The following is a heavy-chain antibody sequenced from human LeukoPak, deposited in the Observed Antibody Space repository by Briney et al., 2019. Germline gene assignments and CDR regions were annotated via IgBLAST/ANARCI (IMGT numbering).Heavy chain of an antibody. D-gene: IGHD1-1*01. CDR3: ARGVYWSLDY. CDR1: GFIFNTNG. Sequence: GGSLRLSCAITGFIFNTNGMNWVRQSPGKGLEWLATIAGGDESTYYADSVKGRFAISRDNSKNTVFLHMNSLRVEDTAVYYCARGVYWSLDYWGQGTPVTVSS. V-gene: IGHV3-23*01. CDR2: IAGGDEST. J-gene: IGHJ4*02.